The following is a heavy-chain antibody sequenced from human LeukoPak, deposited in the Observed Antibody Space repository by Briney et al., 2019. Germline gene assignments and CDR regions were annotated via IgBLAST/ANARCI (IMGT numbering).Heavy chain of an antibody. Sequence: SETLSLTCTVSGGSISSSSYYWGWIRQPPGKGLEWIGSIYYSGSTYYNPSLKSRVTISVDTSKNQFSLKLSSVTAADTAVYYCARSYDFWSGYLYFDYWGQGTLVTVSS. J-gene: IGHJ4*02. D-gene: IGHD3-3*01. V-gene: IGHV4-39*07. CDR1: GGSISSSSYY. CDR3: ARSYDFWSGYLYFDY. CDR2: IYYSGST.